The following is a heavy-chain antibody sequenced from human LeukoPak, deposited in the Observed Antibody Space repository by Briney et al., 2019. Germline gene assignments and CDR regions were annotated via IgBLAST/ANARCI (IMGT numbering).Heavy chain of an antibody. CDR3: ASYGLGSPLYGMDV. CDR1: GLSVSSNY. D-gene: IGHD3-10*01. V-gene: IGHV3-53*04. J-gene: IGHJ6*02. Sequence: PGGSLRLSCAASGLSVSSNYMNWVRQAPGKGLEWVSVIYNVGSTYYADSVKGRFTISRHNSKNTLYLQMNSLRVEDTAVYYCASYGLGSPLYGMDVWGQGTTVTVSS. CDR2: IYNVGST.